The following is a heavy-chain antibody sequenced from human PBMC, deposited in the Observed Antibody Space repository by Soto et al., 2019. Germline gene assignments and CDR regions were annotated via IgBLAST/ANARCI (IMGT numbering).Heavy chain of an antibody. CDR2: ISSSSSYI. V-gene: IGHV3-21*01. D-gene: IGHD5-12*01. Sequence: EVQLVESGGGLVKPGGSLRLSCTASGFTFSSYSMNWVRQAPGKGLEWVSAISSSSSYIYYADSVKGRFTISRDNAEKARLLQTSSLRAEASAVYYCAIGSRGGFDYQDYRVQGTLVTVS. CDR3: AIGSRGGFDYQDY. CDR1: GFTFSSYS. J-gene: IGHJ4*02.